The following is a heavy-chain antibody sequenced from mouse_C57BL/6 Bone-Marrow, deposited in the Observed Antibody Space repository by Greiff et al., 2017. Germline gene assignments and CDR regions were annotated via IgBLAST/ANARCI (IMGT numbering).Heavy chain of an antibody. CDR3: ARSGPQGRSFDY. CDR1: GYTFTSYW. D-gene: IGHD3-1*01. V-gene: IGHV1-55*01. Sequence: QVQLQQPGAELVKPGASVKMSCKASGYTFTSYWITWVKQRPGQGLEWIGDIYPTSGRTNYTEKFKSKAILTVDTSSNTAYMQLSSLTSEDSAVFYCARSGPQGRSFDYWVQGTTLTVSS. CDR2: IYPTSGRT. J-gene: IGHJ2*01.